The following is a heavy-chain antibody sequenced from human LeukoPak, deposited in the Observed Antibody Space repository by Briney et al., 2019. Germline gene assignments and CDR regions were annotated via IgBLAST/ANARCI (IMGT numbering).Heavy chain of an antibody. Sequence: GGSLRLSCAASGFTFSSYAMRWVRQAPGKGLEWGAVISYDGSNKYYADSVKGRFTISRDNSKNTLYLQMNSLRAEDTAVYYCARDRLAVAGSDFDYWGQGTLVTVSS. V-gene: IGHV3-30*01. D-gene: IGHD6-19*01. CDR3: ARDRLAVAGSDFDY. CDR2: ISYDGSNK. J-gene: IGHJ4*02. CDR1: GFTFSSYA.